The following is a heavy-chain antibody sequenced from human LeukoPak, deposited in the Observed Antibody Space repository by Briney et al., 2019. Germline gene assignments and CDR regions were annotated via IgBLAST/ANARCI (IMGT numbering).Heavy chain of an antibody. D-gene: IGHD1-7*01. CDR3: ARARGHWNYDF. V-gene: IGHV1-18*01. CDR2: ISAYNGNT. Sequence: ASVKVSCKASGYTFSNYGITWVRQAPGQGLEWMGWISAYNGNTNYAQKVQGRVTMTTDTSTSTAYMEPRSLRSDDTAVYYCARARGHWNYDFWGQGTLVTVSS. CDR1: GYTFSNYG. J-gene: IGHJ4*02.